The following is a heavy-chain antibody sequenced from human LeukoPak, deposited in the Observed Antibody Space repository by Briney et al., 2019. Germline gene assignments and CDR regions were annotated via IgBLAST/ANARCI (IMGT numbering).Heavy chain of an antibody. Sequence: GSLRLSCAASGLTLGNYWMHWVRQPPGKGLEWIGEVNLQGGTNYNPSLLRRVAISVDTSANHVSLQMTSVTAADTAVYYCAREGGSYRPLDYSGQGTLVTVSS. CDR2: VNLQGGT. V-gene: IGHV4-4*02. D-gene: IGHD3-3*01. J-gene: IGHJ4*02. CDR1: GLTLGNYW. CDR3: AREGGSYRPLDY.